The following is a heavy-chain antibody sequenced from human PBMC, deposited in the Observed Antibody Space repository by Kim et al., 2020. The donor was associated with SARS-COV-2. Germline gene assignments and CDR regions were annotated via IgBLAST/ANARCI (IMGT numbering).Heavy chain of an antibody. D-gene: IGHD5-12*01. J-gene: IGHJ4*02. CDR2: INHSGST. CDR1: GGSFSGYY. CDR3: ARGSGTIREGPYYFDY. V-gene: IGHV4-34*01. Sequence: SETLSLTCAVYGGSFSGYYWSWIRQPPGKGLEWIGEINHSGSTNYNPSLKSRVTISVDTSKNQFSLKLSSVTAADTAVYYCARGSGTIREGPYYFDYWGQGTLVTVSS.